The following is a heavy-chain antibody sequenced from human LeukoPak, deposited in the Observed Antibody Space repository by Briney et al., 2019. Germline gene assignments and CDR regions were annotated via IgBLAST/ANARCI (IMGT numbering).Heavy chain of an antibody. Sequence: PGRSLRLSCAASGFIFNKYGVHWVRQAPGKGLEWVAVIGYDGIGEYYADSLKGRFTVSRDNSNNTVYLQLTSLTVEDTAAYYCARGPGEHRNHTRLFDYCGQGTLVTVSS. CDR1: GFIFNKYG. CDR2: IGYDGIGE. V-gene: IGHV3-33*01. J-gene: IGHJ4*02. CDR3: ARGPGEHRNHTRLFDY. D-gene: IGHD1-14*01.